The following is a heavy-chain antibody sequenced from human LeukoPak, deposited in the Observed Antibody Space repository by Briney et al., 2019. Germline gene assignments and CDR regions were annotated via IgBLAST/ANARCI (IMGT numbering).Heavy chain of an antibody. D-gene: IGHD6-19*01. CDR1: GYTFTSYG. CDR2: ISAYNGNT. Sequence: ASVKVSCKASGYTFTSYGISWVRQAPGQGLEWMGWISAYNGNTNYAQKLQGRVTMTTDTSTSTAYMELRSLRSDDTAVYYCTSGGSGWYEEFGFDYWGQGTLVTVSS. J-gene: IGHJ4*02. CDR3: TSGGSGWYEEFGFDY. V-gene: IGHV1-18*01.